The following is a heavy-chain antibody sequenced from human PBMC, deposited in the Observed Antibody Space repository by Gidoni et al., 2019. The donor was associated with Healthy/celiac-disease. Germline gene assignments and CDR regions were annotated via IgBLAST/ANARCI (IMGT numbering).Heavy chain of an antibody. Sequence: EVQLLESGGGLVQPGGSLRLSCAASGFTFSSYGMSWVRQAPGKGLEWVSGISGSGGGTYHADSVKVRFTISRDNSKNTLYLQMNSLRAEDTAVYYCAKPHGYSSGCPLCGYMDVWGKGTTVTVSS. J-gene: IGHJ6*03. D-gene: IGHD6-19*01. CDR3: AKPHGYSSGCPLCGYMDV. V-gene: IGHV3-23*01. CDR2: ISGSGGGT. CDR1: GFTFSSYG.